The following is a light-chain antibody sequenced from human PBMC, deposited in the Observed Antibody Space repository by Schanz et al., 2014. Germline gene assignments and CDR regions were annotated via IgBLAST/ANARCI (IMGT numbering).Light chain of an antibody. V-gene: IGKV1-12*01. CDR1: QDINKW. J-gene: IGKJ2*01. CDR2: AAS. CDR3: QQADTFPPTYT. Sequence: DIQMTQSPSSVSASVGDTVTITCRANQDINKWLAWYQQKPGQAPKLLIYAASTLQSGVPSRFTGRGSGTDFTLTISSLQPEDFATYFCQQADTFPPTYTFGPGTRVDIK.